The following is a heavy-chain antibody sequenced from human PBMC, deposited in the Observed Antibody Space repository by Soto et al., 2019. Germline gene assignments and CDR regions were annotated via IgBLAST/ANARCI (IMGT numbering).Heavy chain of an antibody. CDR3: VDGGPYYNFWSVYRDGENV. V-gene: IGHV2-5*01. CDR2: IYWNDDK. CDR1: GHSPSTSGVS. J-gene: IGHJ3*01. Sequence: PSLVNPTQTLPLSYSFSGHSPSTSGVSVGWIRQPPGQDLQWLALIYWNDDKRYSPSLKSRLTITKDTSKHQEVLRMTNMDTVDTAAYYCVDGGPYYNFWSVYRDGENVW. D-gene: IGHD3-3*01.